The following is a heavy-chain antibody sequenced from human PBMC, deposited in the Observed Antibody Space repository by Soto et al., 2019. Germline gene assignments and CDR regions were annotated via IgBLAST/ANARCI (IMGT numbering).Heavy chain of an antibody. V-gene: IGHV1-18*01. CDR1: GYTFTSYG. D-gene: IGHD6-19*01. J-gene: IGHJ4*02. CDR3: ARARSQWLVPRLDY. CDR2: ISAYNGNT. Sequence: QVQLVQSGAEVKKPGASVKVSCKASGYTFTSYGISWVRQAPGQGLEWMGWISAYNGNTNYAQKLQGRVTMTTDTSASTAYMERRLLGADDTAVYYCARARSQWLVPRLDYWGQGTLVTVSS.